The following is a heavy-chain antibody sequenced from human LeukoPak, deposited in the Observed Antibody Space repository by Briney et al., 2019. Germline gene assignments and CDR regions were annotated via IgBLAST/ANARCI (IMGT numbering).Heavy chain of an antibody. CDR1: GFTFSSYA. CDR2: ISYDGSNK. V-gene: IGHV3-30-3*01. D-gene: IGHD3-22*01. J-gene: IGHJ6*03. Sequence: PGGSLRLSCAASGFTFSSYAMHWVRQAPGKGLEWVAVISYDGSNKYYADSVKGRFTISRDNSKNTLYLQMNSLRAEDTAVYYCARDRVSYYYNSSGYYSYYYYYMDVWGKGTTVTVSS. CDR3: ARDRVSYYYNSSGYYSYYYYYMDV.